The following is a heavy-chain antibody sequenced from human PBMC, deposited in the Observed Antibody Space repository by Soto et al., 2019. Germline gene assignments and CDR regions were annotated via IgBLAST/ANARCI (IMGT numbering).Heavy chain of an antibody. V-gene: IGHV3-33*01. CDR2: IWYDGSNK. CDR3: ARDSNGYAIFGVVN. Sequence: GGSLRLSCAASGFTFSSYGMHWVRQAPGKGLEWVAVIWYDGSNKYYADSMKGRFTISRDNSKNTLYLQMNSLRAEDTAVYYCARDSNGYAIFGVVNWGQGTLVTVSS. CDR1: GFTFSSYG. J-gene: IGHJ4*02. D-gene: IGHD3-3*01.